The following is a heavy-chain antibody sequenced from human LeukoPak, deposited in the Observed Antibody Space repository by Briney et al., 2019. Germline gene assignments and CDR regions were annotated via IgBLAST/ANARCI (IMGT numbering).Heavy chain of an antibody. J-gene: IGHJ4*02. CDR1: GFTFSSYS. V-gene: IGHV3-21*01. Sequence: GGSLRLSFAASGFTFSSYSMNWVRQAPGKGLEWVSAISSSSSHIYYADSVKGRFTMSRDNAKNSLYLQMNSLRAEDTAVYYCASQVIPTTQLDYWGQGTLVTVSS. CDR3: ASQVIPTTQLDY. D-gene: IGHD2-15*01. CDR2: ISSSSSHI.